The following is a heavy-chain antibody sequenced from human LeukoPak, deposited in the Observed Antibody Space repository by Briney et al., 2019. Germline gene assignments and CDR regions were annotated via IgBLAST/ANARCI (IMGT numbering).Heavy chain of an antibody. Sequence: PSETLSLTCAVYGGSFSGYYWSWIRQPPGKGLEWIGEINHSGSTNYNPSLKSRVTISVDTSKNQFSLKLSSVTAADTAVYYCARGENFDYWGQGTLVTLSS. J-gene: IGHJ4*02. CDR2: INHSGST. V-gene: IGHV4-34*01. CDR1: GGSFSGYY. CDR3: ARGENFDY.